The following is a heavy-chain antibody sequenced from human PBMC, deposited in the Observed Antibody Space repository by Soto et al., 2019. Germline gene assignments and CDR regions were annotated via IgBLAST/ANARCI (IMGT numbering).Heavy chain of an antibody. CDR1: GFTFSSYN. CDR2: ISSSSNYI. J-gene: IGHJ4*02. Sequence: GGSLRLSCAASGFTFSSYNMNWVRQAPGKGLEWVSCISSSSNYIYYVDSVKGRFTISRDNAKNSLYLQMSSLRAEDTAVYYCARDLGSYGLWGQGTLVTVSS. V-gene: IGHV3-21*06. D-gene: IGHD3-10*01. CDR3: ARDLGSYGL.